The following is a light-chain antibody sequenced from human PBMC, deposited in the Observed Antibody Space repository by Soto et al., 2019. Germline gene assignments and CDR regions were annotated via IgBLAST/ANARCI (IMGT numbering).Light chain of an antibody. Sequence: DIVMTQSPNSLAVSLGERATINCKSSQKVLYSSNNMNYLAWYQQKPGQPPKLLIYWASTRESGVPDRFSGSGYGTDFTLTISSLQAEDVALYYCQQYYTIPFTFGPGTKVDIK. J-gene: IGKJ3*01. CDR1: QKVLYSSNNMNY. CDR3: QQYYTIPFT. CDR2: WAS. V-gene: IGKV4-1*01.